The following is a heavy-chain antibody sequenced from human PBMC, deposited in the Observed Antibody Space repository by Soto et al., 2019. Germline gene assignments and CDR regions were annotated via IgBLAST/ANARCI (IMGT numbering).Heavy chain of an antibody. J-gene: IGHJ4*02. V-gene: IGHV3-23*01. D-gene: IGHD2-2*01. CDR2: ISDSGST. Sequence: EVQLLESGGGLVQRGGSLRLSCVASGFTFSTYAMSWVRQAPGKGLEWVSTISDSGSTYYADSVKGRFTISRDNSKNTLYLERNSLRAEDTAVYYCAKDKGGNFCSRTSCLYSFDCWGQGTLVTVSS. CDR3: AKDKGGNFCSRTSCLYSFDC. CDR1: GFTFSTYA.